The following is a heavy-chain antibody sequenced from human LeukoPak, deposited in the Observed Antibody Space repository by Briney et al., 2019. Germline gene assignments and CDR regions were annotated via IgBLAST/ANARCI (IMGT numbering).Heavy chain of an antibody. CDR2: INYSGST. CDR1: GGSISSYY. CDR3: ARHGASGSYLYYFDY. Sequence: SETLSLTCTVSGGSISSYYWSWIRQTPGKGLEWIGYINYSGSTNYNPSLKSRVTISVDTSKNQFSLKLSSVTAADTAVYFCARHGASGSYLYYFDYWGQGTLVTVSS. J-gene: IGHJ4*02. V-gene: IGHV4-59*08. D-gene: IGHD1-26*01.